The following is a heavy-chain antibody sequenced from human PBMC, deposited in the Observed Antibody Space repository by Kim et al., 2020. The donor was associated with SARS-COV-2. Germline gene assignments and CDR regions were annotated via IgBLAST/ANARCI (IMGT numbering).Heavy chain of an antibody. Sequence: SETLSLTCTVSGGSISSYYWSWIRQPPGKGLEWIGYIYYSGSTNYNPSLKSRVTISVDTSKNQFSLKLSSVTAADTAVYYCAGYDYYGSGSYFWGQGTLVTVSS. CDR2: IYYSGST. J-gene: IGHJ4*02. V-gene: IGHV4-59*01. D-gene: IGHD3-10*01. CDR1: GGSISSYY. CDR3: AGYDYYGSGSYF.